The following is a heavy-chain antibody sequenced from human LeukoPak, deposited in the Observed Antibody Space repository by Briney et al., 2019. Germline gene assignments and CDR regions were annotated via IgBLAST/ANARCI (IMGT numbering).Heavy chain of an antibody. V-gene: IGHV3-21*01. Sequence: GGSLRLSCAASGFTFSTYSLNWVRQAPGKGLEWVSTITSSSSYIYYADSVKGRFTISRDNAKNSLYLQMNSLRAEDTAVYYCARWSSWPDYWGQGTLVTVSS. CDR3: ARWSSWPDY. CDR1: GFTFSTYS. CDR2: ITSSSSYI. D-gene: IGHD6-13*01. J-gene: IGHJ4*02.